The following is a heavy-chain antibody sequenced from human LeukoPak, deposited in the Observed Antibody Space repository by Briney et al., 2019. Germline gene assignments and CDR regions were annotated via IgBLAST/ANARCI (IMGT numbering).Heavy chain of an antibody. Sequence: KSSETLSLTCTVSGGSISSSSYYWGWIRQPPGKGLEWIGSIYYSGSTYYNPSLKSRVTISVDTSKNQFSLKLSSVTAADTAVYYRARQMTTVTAGGFDPWGQGTLVTVSS. CDR3: ARQMTTVTAGGFDP. D-gene: IGHD4-17*01. V-gene: IGHV4-39*01. CDR1: GGSISSSSYY. CDR2: IYYSGST. J-gene: IGHJ5*02.